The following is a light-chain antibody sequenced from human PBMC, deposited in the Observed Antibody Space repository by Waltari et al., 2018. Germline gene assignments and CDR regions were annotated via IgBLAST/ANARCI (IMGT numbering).Light chain of an antibody. CDR2: GSS. CDR3: QHYLRLPVT. Sequence: IVLTQSPGTLSLSLGERTPLACRAGQSVSRALTWYQQKPGQAPRLLIYGSSTRATGIPDRFSGSGSGTDFSLTISRLEPDDFAVYYCQHYLRLPVTFGQGTTVEI. CDR1: QSVSRA. V-gene: IGKV3-20*01. J-gene: IGKJ1*01.